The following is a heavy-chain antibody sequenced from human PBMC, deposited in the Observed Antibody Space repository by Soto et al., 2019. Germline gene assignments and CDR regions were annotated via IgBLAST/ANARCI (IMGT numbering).Heavy chain of an antibody. CDR2: SRSKSNNYTA. J-gene: IGHJ6*02. CDR3: GVSSGRPYHYAMDV. V-gene: IGHV3-72*01. Sequence: EVQLAVSGGGLVPPGGSLRLSCAASAFSFSDHYVDWVRQAPGKGLEWVGRSRSKSNNYTALYAASAKGRFTISRDDSKSSLSLQMNSPRTEDTAVYYCGVSSGRPYHYAMDVWAQGTTVIVSS. D-gene: IGHD6-25*01. CDR1: AFSFSDHY.